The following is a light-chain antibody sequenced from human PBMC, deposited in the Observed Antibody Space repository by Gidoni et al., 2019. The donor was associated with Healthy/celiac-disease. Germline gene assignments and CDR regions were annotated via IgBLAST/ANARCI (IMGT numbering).Light chain of an antibody. CDR1: QGISSA. CDR2: DAS. J-gene: IGKJ3*01. CDR3: QQFNSYPRFT. V-gene: IGKV1-13*02. Sequence: AIQLTQSPSSLSASVGDRVTITCRASQGISSALAWYQQKPGKAPKLLIYDASSLESGVPSRFSGSGSGTDFTLTISSLQPEDFATYYCQQFNSYPRFTFXPXTKVDIK.